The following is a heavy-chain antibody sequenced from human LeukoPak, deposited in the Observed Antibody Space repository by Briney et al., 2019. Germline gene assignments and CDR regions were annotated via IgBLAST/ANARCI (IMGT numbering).Heavy chain of an antibody. CDR3: ASTYCSGGSCYGKWWFDP. CDR1: GYTFTSYA. Sequence: ASVKVSCKASGYTFTSYAMHWVRQDPGQRLEWMGWINAGNGNTKYSQKFQGRVTITRDTSASTAYMELSSLRSEDTAVYYCASTYCSGGSCYGKWWFDPWGQGTLVTVSS. CDR2: INAGNGNT. V-gene: IGHV1-3*01. J-gene: IGHJ5*02. D-gene: IGHD2-15*01.